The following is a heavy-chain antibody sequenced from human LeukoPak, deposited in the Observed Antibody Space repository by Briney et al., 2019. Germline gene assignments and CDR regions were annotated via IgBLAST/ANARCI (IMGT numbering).Heavy chain of an antibody. V-gene: IGHV3-21*01. J-gene: IGHJ6*03. D-gene: IGHD1-1*01. CDR2: ITSSSSYT. Sequence: GGSLRLSCAAPGITFSNYNMNWVRQAPGKGLEWISSITSSSSYTFYADSVKGRFTISRDNAKNSLYLQMNSLRVENTAIYYCARDPYNGAYSEGYYYYYMDVWGKGTTVTVSS. CDR1: GITFSNYN. CDR3: ARDPYNGAYSEGYYYYYMDV.